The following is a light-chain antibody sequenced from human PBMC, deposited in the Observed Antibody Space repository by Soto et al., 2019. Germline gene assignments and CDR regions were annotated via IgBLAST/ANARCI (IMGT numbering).Light chain of an antibody. V-gene: IGKV1-27*01. CDR3: QKYNSAPLT. Sequence: DIQMTQSPSSLSASLGDRVTITCRASQGISVNLAWFQQKPGNAPKLLIYAASTLQSGVPSRFSGSGSGADFTLTVSSLQPEDVAAYYWQKYNSAPLTFGGGTRVEIK. CDR2: AAS. CDR1: QGISVN. J-gene: IGKJ4*01.